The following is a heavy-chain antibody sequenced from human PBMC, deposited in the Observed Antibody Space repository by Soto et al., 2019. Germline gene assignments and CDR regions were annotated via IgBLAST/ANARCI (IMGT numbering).Heavy chain of an antibody. J-gene: IGHJ4*02. Sequence: SETLSLTCTVAGGSISPFYWSWIRQPPGKGLEWIGYIYYTGSTKYNPSLKSRVTLSLGTSRNQLSLKLSSVTAADTAVYFCTRVGGYYGDYPNFDYWGPGTLVTVSS. CDR3: TRVGGYYGDYPNFDY. D-gene: IGHD4-17*01. CDR2: IYYTGST. CDR1: GGSISPFY. V-gene: IGHV4-59*01.